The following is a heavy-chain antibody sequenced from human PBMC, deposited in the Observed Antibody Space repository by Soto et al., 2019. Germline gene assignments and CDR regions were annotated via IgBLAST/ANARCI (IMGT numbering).Heavy chain of an antibody. D-gene: IGHD1-20*01. CDR1: GGSISSYY. Sequence: SETLSLTCTVSGGSISSYYWSWIRQPPGKGLEWIGYIYYSGSTNYNPSLKSRVTISVDTSKNQFSLKLSSVTAADTAVYYCARHGYNWNDDYWGQGTLVTAPQ. V-gene: IGHV4-59*08. CDR3: ARHGYNWNDDY. CDR2: IYYSGST. J-gene: IGHJ4*02.